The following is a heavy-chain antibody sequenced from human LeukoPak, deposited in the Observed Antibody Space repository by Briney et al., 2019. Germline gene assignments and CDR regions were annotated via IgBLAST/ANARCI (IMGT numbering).Heavy chain of an antibody. CDR2: LSGSGDTT. CDR1: GFAFRSFD. CDR3: AKDRSLTLPTFERSGYYYY. D-gene: IGHD3-22*01. J-gene: IGHJ4*02. V-gene: IGHV3-23*01. Sequence: GGSLRLSCAAPGFAFRSFDMSWVRQAPGKGLEWVSSLSGSGDTTYYADSVKGRFTISRDNSNNTLYLQMNSLRAEDTALYYCAKDRSLTLPTFERSGYYYYWGQGTLVTVSS.